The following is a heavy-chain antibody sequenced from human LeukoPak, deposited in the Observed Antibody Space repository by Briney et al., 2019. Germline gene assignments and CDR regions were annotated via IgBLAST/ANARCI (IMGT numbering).Heavy chain of an antibody. Sequence: GGSLRLSCAASGFTFRSYEMNWVRQAPGQGLEWVSYISGSGGTIYYADSVQGRFTISRDNAKNSLYLQMNSLRAEDTAVYYCARDYGDYWWYFDLWGRGTLVTVSS. J-gene: IGHJ2*01. V-gene: IGHV3-48*03. CDR2: ISGSGGTI. D-gene: IGHD4-17*01. CDR3: ARDYGDYWWYFDL. CDR1: GFTFRSYE.